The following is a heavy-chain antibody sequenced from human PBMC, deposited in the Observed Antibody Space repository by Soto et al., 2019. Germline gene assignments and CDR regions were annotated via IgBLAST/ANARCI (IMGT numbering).Heavy chain of an antibody. J-gene: IGHJ6*02. D-gene: IGHD3-10*01. CDR3: ARDVHLWPYYYYGMDV. CDR1: GFTFSSYA. V-gene: IGHV3-30-3*01. CDR2: ISYDGSNK. Sequence: PGGSLRLSCAASGFTFSSYAMHWVRQAPGKGLEWVAVISYDGSNKYYADSVKGRFTISRDNSKNTLYLQMNSLRAEDTAVYYCARDVHLWPYYYYGMDVWGQGTTVTVSS.